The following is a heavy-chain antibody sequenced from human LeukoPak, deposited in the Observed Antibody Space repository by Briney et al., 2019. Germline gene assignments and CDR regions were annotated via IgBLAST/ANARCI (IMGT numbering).Heavy chain of an antibody. CDR2: INHSGSA. V-gene: IGHV4-34*01. CDR1: GGSFSGYY. J-gene: IGHJ4*02. CDR3: ARGQGTGTTH. Sequence: SETLSLTCAVSGGSFSGYYWTWIRQPPGKGLEWIGEINHSGSANYNPSLKSRVTISLDTSKNQFSLKLSSVTAADTAVYYCARGQGTGTTHGGKETLVTVPS. D-gene: IGHD4-17*01.